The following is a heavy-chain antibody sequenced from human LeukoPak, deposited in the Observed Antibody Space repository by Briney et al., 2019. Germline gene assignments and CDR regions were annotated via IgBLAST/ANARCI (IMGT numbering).Heavy chain of an antibody. CDR3: ARSPRIAVADHFDY. Sequence: GASLKISCKGSGSPFIRYWIGWVRQMPGKGLGWMGIIYPGDSDTRYSPSFQGQVTISVDKSISTAYLQWSSLKASDTAMYYCARSPRIAVADHFDYWGQGTLVTVSS. J-gene: IGHJ4*02. D-gene: IGHD6-19*01. V-gene: IGHV5-51*01. CDR1: GSPFIRYW. CDR2: IYPGDSDT.